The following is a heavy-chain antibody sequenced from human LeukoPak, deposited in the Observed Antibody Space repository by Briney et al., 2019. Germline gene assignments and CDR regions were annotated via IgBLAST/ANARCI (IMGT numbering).Heavy chain of an antibody. Sequence: ASVKVSCKASGYTFTNYAMHWVRQAPGQRLEWMGWINAGNGNTRYSQEFQGRVIITRDTSASTAYMELSSLRAEDTAVYYCARDPETVVTANHDAFDIWGQGTMVTVSS. J-gene: IGHJ3*02. CDR1: GYTFTNYA. D-gene: IGHD2-21*02. CDR3: ARDPETVVTANHDAFDI. CDR2: INAGNGNT. V-gene: IGHV1-3*03.